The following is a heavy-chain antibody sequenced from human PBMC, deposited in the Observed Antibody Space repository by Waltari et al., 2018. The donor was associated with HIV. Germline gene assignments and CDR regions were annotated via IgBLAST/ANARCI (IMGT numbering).Heavy chain of an antibody. CDR1: GGSFNSYH. CDR3: ARALFGVGSNWFDP. D-gene: IGHD3-3*01. V-gene: IGHV4-59*01. Sequence: QVQLQESGPGLAKPSETLSLTCSVSGGSFNSYHWSWIRQPPGKGREWIGYIYYTGRTNCNPSLKSRVTISVDTSKNQFSLRLSSVTAADTAVYYCARALFGVGSNWFDPWGQGTLVTVSS. J-gene: IGHJ5*02. CDR2: IYYTGRT.